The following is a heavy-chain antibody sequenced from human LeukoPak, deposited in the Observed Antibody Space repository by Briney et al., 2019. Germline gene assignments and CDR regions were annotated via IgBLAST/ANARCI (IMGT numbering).Heavy chain of an antibody. CDR3: ASGLDY. J-gene: IGHJ4*02. CDR1: GFTFSRNG. Sequence: PGGSLRLSCAASGFTFSRNGMHWVRQVPGKGLEWVAIIWYDGSNKYYGDSVKGRFTISRDNAKNSLYLQMNSLRDEDTAVYYCASGLDYWGQGTLVTVSS. CDR2: IWYDGSNK. V-gene: IGHV3-33*01.